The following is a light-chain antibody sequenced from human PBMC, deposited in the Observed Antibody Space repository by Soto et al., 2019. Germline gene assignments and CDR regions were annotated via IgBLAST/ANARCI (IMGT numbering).Light chain of an antibody. CDR1: SSDIGAYNY. CDR3: SSSTRSNTVL. V-gene: IGLV2-14*01. J-gene: IGLJ2*01. Sequence: QSALTQPASVSGSPGQSITISCTGTSSDIGAYNYVSWYQQHPGKAPKLIIYDVTVRPSGVANRFSGSKSDNTASLTISGLQAEDGADYYCSSSTRSNTVLFGGGTKLTVL. CDR2: DVT.